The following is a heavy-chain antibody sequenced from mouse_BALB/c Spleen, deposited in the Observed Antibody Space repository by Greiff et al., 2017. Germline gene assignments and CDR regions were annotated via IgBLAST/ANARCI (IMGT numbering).Heavy chain of an antibody. J-gene: IGHJ1*01. CDR3: ARMITTPYWYFDV. Sequence: VQLQQSGAELVKPGASVKLSCTASGFNIKDTYMHWVKQRPEQGLEWIGRIDPANGNTTYDPKFQGKATITADTSSNTAYLQLSSLTSEDTAVYYCARMITTPYWYFDVWGAGTTVTVSS. CDR2: IDPANGNT. CDR1: GFNIKDTY. D-gene: IGHD2-4*01. V-gene: IGHV14-3*02.